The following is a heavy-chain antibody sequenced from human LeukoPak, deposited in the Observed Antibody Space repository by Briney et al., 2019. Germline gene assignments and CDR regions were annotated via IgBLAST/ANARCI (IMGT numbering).Heavy chain of an antibody. J-gene: IGHJ4*02. CDR3: ARGYSSDN. D-gene: IGHD2-21*01. CDR2: IYSGGST. Sequence: GGSLRLSCAASGFTVSSNYMSWVRQAPGKGLEWVSVIYSGGSTYYADSVKGRFTISRDNSKDTLYLQMNSLRAEDAAVYYCARGYSSDNWGQGTLVTASS. CDR1: GFTVSSNY. V-gene: IGHV3-66*01.